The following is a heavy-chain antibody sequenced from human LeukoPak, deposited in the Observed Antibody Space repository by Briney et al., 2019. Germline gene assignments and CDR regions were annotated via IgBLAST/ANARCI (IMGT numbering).Heavy chain of an antibody. J-gene: IGHJ4*02. V-gene: IGHV3-33*01. CDR3: ARVRGYYFDY. Sequence: PGGSLRLSCAASGFTFSNYDMHWVRQPPDKGPEWVAVIWYDGSAKYYVDSVKGRFTISRDNSKNTLYLQMNRLRAEDTAVYYCARVRGYYFDYWGQGTLVTVSS. CDR1: GFTFSNYD. CDR2: IWYDGSAK.